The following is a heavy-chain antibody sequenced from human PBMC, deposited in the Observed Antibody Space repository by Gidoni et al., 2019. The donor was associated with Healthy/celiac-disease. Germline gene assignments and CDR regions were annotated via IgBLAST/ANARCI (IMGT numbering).Heavy chain of an antibody. CDR3: ANTRLKTAIPYFDY. V-gene: IGHV3-30-3*01. CDR2: ISYDGSNK. J-gene: IGHJ4*02. CDR1: GFTFRSYA. D-gene: IGHD2-21*02. Sequence: QVQLVESGGGVVQPGRSLRLSCAASGFTFRSYAMHWVRQAPGKGLEWVAVISYDGSNKYYADSVKGRFTISRDNSKNTLYLQMNSLRAEDTAVYYCANTRLKTAIPYFDYWGQGTLVTVSS.